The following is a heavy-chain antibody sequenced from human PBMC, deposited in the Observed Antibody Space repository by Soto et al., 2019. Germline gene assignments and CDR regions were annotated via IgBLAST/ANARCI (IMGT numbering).Heavy chain of an antibody. J-gene: IGHJ3*02. D-gene: IGHD3-10*01. CDR1: GLTVSSNY. CDR3: ARDRPGEEGDTFDI. Sequence: EVQLVETGGGLIQPGGSLRLSCVASGLTVSSNYMNWVRQAPGRGLEWVSVLYSGGSTHYAGSVKGRFIISRVNSKNTLYLQMNSLRAEDTAVYYCARDRPGEEGDTFDIWGHGTMVTVSS. CDR2: LYSGGST. V-gene: IGHV3-53*02.